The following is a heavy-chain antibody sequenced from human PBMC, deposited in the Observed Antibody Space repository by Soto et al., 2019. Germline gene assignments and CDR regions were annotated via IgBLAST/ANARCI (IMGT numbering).Heavy chain of an antibody. J-gene: IGHJ4*02. CDR3: ARAPADYYYSSGSRFDY. CDR1: GGSISSDDYY. CDR2: ISYSGST. D-gene: IGHD3-22*01. V-gene: IGHV4-30-4*01. Sequence: QVQLQESGPGLVKPSQTLSLTCTVSGGSISSDDYYWSWIRQPPGKGLEWIGSISYSGSTYYNPSRKRRVTISVDPSKHQFSLKLSSVTAADTAVYYCARAPADYYYSSGSRFDYWGQGTLVTVSS.